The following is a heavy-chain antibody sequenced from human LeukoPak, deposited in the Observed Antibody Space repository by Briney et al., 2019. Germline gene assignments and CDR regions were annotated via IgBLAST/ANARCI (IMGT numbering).Heavy chain of an antibody. Sequence: GGSLRLSCAASGFTFDDYAMHWVRQAPGKGLERVSGISYNSDTIAYADSVKGRFTISRDNAKNSLYLQMNSLRAEDTALYHCAKDYCGGDCYSGWYFDLWGRGTLVTVSS. D-gene: IGHD2-21*02. CDR1: GFTFDDYA. CDR2: ISYNSDTI. J-gene: IGHJ2*01. V-gene: IGHV3-9*01. CDR3: AKDYCGGDCYSGWYFDL.